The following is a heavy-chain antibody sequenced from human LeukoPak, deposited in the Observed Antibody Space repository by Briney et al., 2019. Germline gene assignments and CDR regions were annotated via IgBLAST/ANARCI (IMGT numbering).Heavy chain of an antibody. CDR3: AKTSSYSPTYYFDY. Sequence: GGSLRLSCAASGFTFSSYTMSWVRRAPGKGLEWVSGSSGSGSSTYYADSVKGRFTISRDNSKNTLYLQMNSLRAEDTAVYYCAKTSSYSPTYYFDYWGQGSLVTVSS. D-gene: IGHD3-10*01. V-gene: IGHV3-23*01. J-gene: IGHJ4*02. CDR2: SSGSGSST. CDR1: GFTFSSYT.